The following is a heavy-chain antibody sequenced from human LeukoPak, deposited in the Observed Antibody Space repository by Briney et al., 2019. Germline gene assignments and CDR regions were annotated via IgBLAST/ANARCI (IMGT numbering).Heavy chain of an antibody. J-gene: IGHJ3*02. CDR2: ISGSGGTT. CDR3: ARGKGIAVAPTLGAFDI. D-gene: IGHD6-19*01. Sequence: GGSLRLSCAASGFTFSSYAMSWVRQAPGKGLEWVSAISGSGGTTYYADSVKGRFTISRDNAKNSLSLQINGLRAEDTAVYYCARGKGIAVAPTLGAFDIWGQGTIVTVS. V-gene: IGHV3-23*01. CDR1: GFTFSSYA.